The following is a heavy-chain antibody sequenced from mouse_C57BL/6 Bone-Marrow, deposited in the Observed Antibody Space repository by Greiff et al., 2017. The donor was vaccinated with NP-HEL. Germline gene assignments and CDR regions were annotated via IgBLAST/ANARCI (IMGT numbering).Heavy chain of an antibody. CDR2: IDPSDSYT. J-gene: IGHJ1*03. CDR1: GYTFTSYW. CDR3: AISQSSYYDGSSYPWYFDV. D-gene: IGHD1-1*01. Sequence: QVQLQQSGAELVMPGASVKLSCKASGYTFTSYWMHWVKQRPGQGLEWIGEIDPSDSYTNYNQKFKGKSTLTVDKSSSTAYMQLSSLTSEDSAVYYCAISQSSYYDGSSYPWYFDVWGTGTTVTVSS. V-gene: IGHV1-69*01.